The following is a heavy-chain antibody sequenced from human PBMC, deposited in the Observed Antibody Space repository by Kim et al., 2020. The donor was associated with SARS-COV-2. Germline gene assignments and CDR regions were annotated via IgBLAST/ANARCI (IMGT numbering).Heavy chain of an antibody. V-gene: IGHV4-59*01. Sequence: SETLSLTCTVSGGSISSYYWSWIRQPPGKGLEWIGYIYYSGSTNYNPSLKSRVTISVDTSKNQFSLKLSSVTAADTAVYYCARDPTMGDAFDIWGQGTMV. J-gene: IGHJ3*02. CDR2: IYYSGST. CDR1: GGSISSYY. D-gene: IGHD3-10*01. CDR3: ARDPTMGDAFDI.